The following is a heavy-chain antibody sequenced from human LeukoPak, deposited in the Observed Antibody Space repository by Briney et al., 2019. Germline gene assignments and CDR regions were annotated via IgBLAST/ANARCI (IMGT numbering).Heavy chain of an antibody. CDR2: ISSSSSYI. D-gene: IGHD5-18*01. CDR3: ARVTGRVDTAMVKSDY. V-gene: IGHV3-21*01. J-gene: IGHJ4*02. Sequence: GSLRLSCAASGFTFSSYSMNWVRQAPGKGLEWVSSISSSSSYIYYADSVKGRFTISRDNAKNSLYLQMNSLRAEDTAVYYCARVTGRVDTAMVKSDYWGQGTLVTVSS. CDR1: GFTFSSYS.